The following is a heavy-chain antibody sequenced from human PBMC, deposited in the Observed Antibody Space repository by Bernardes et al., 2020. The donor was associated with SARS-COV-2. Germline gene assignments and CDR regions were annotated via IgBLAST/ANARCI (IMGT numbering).Heavy chain of an antibody. CDR3: AIHSDLWSGYLDY. D-gene: IGHD3-3*01. V-gene: IGHV3-23*01. CDR1: GFTFDDFA. Sequence: VWSLRLSCAASGFTFDDFAMSWVRQAPRKGLEWVSSISGSGGSTYYADSLKGRFTISRDNSKNTLYLQMNSLRAEDAAVYYCAIHSDLWSGYLDYWGQATPVTVSS. J-gene: IGHJ4*02. CDR2: ISGSGGST.